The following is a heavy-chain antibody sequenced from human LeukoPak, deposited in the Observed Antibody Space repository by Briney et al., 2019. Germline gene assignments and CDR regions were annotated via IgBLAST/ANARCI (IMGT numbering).Heavy chain of an antibody. CDR3: ARDRGLVVVVAATQYDAFDI. CDR2: IKTDGSIA. V-gene: IGHV3-74*01. D-gene: IGHD2-15*01. CDR1: GFSFSFYW. J-gene: IGHJ3*02. Sequence: TGGSLRLSCAASGFSFSFYWMHWVRQAPGKGPVWVSRIKTDGSIADYADSVKGRFTISRDNAKNTLYLQMNSLRAEDTAVYYCARDRGLVVVVAATQYDAFDIWGQGTMVTVSS.